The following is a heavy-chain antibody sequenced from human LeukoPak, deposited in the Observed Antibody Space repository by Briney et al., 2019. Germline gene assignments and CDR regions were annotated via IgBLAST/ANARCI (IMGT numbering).Heavy chain of an antibody. CDR1: GGSISSSSYY. D-gene: IGHD3-3*01. CDR2: NYYSGST. V-gene: IGHV4-39*01. CDR3: ASATWYYDFWSGYLSHGFGY. J-gene: IGHJ4*02. Sequence: SETLSLTCTVSGGSISSSSYYWGWIRQPPGKGLEWIGSNYYSGSTYYNPSLKSRVTISVDTSKNQFSLKLSSVTAADTAVYYCASATWYYDFWSGYLSHGFGYWGQVALVTFSS.